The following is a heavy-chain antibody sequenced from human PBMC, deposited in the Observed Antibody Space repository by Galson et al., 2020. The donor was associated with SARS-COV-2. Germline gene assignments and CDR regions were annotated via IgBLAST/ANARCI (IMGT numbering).Heavy chain of an antibody. D-gene: IGHD3-22*01. J-gene: IGHJ5*02. Sequence: ETSETLSLTCTVSGGSISNYYWSWIRQPPGKGLEWIGYISSIGYTNYNPSLKSRVTISVDTSKNQFSLKLRSVTAADTAVYYCARDFRDDSGHSRGFELCGQGNLVTVSS. V-gene: IGHV4-59*01. CDR1: GGSISNYY. CDR3: ARDFRDDSGHSRGFEL. CDR2: ISSIGYT.